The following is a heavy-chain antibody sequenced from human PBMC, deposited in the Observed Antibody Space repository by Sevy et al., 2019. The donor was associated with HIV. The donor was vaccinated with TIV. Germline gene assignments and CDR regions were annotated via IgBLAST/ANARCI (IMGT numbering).Heavy chain of an antibody. CDR2: IKQAAGQK. V-gene: IGHV3-7*01. Sequence: GGSLRLSCAASGFTFSKYWMGWVRQAPGKGLEWVANIKQAAGQKYYVDSEKGRFTISRDNAKNSLYLQMNSLRAEDTAVYFCARDDGNYYFHYWGQGTLVTVSS. D-gene: IGHD1-7*01. J-gene: IGHJ4*02. CDR3: ARDDGNYYFHY. CDR1: GFTFSKYW.